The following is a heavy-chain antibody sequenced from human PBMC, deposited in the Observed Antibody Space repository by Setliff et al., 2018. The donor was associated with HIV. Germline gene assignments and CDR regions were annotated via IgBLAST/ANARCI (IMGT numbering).Heavy chain of an antibody. Sequence: SETLSLTCTVSGDSISNYYRSWVRQPPGKGLEWIGSIYYSGSTYYNPSLKSRVTISVDTSKNQFSLKLSSVTAADTAVYYCAKTIGRYFDIFDNWGQGTLVTVSS. D-gene: IGHD3-9*01. J-gene: IGHJ4*02. CDR1: GDSISNYY. V-gene: IGHV4-59*05. CDR3: AKTIGRYFDIFDN. CDR2: IYYSGST.